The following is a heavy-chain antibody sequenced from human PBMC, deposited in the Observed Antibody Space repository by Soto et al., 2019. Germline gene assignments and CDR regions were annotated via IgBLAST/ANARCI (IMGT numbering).Heavy chain of an antibody. Sequence: EVQLLESGGGLVQPGGSLRLSCAATGFTFTTYAMSWVRQPPGKGLEWVSGISSSGDIPYYADSVKGRFTISRDQSKKTVYLQMNSLRAEDTALYYCAKVNSIVGDGDHDYWGQGTLVSVSS. V-gene: IGHV3-23*01. CDR2: ISSSGDIP. CDR3: AKVNSIVGDGDHDY. J-gene: IGHJ4*02. D-gene: IGHD4-17*01. CDR1: GFTFTTYA.